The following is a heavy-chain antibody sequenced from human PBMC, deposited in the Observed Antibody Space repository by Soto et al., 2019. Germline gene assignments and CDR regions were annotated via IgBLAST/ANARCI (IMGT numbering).Heavy chain of an antibody. V-gene: IGHV1-18*01. CDR2: ISTYNGNT. J-gene: IGHJ4*02. D-gene: IGHD2-2*01. CDR1: GYIFTNYG. Sequence: QIQLVQSGAEVKKPGASVKVSCKASGYIFTNYGITWVRQAPGQGPEWMGRISTYNGNTEYAQELQGRVTMTTDTPTSTGYKELRSLRSDDTGVYYCARHPVKLTSPCFDDWGQGTLVTVSS. CDR3: ARHPVKLTSPCFDD.